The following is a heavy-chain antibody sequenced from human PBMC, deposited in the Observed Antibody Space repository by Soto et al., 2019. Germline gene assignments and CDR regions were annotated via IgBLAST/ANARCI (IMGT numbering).Heavy chain of an antibody. CDR3: ARLGSIAAAGTPDY. D-gene: IGHD6-13*01. CDR2: VSGDGGAK. CDR1: GFTFSDYY. Sequence: KTGGSLRLSCAASGFTFSDYYMSWMRQAPEKGLEWVSYVSGDGGAKSYADSVKGRFSISRDNAKNSLYLLMNSLRAEDTAVYYCARLGSIAAAGTPDYWGQGTLVTVSS. V-gene: IGHV3-11*01. J-gene: IGHJ4*02.